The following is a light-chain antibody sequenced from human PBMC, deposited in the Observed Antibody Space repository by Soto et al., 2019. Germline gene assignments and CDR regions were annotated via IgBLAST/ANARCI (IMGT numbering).Light chain of an antibody. J-gene: IGLJ2*01. CDR1: SSNIGAGYD. CDR3: QSYDSSRHVV. V-gene: IGLV1-40*01. CDR2: GNS. Sequence: QSVLTQPPSVSGAPGQRVTLSCTGSSSNIGAGYDVHWYQQLPGTAPKLLIYGNSNRPSGVPDRFSGSKSGTSASLAITGLQAEDEADYYCQSYDSSRHVVFGGGTKVTVL.